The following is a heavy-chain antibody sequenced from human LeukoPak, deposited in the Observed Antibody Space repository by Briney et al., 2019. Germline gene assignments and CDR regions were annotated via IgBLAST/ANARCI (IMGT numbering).Heavy chain of an antibody. D-gene: IGHD3-10*01. CDR3: ARATSPYGSGSYDY. V-gene: IGHV4-34*01. CDR1: GGSFSGYY. Sequence: SETLSLTCAVYGGSFSGYYWSWIRQPPGKGLEWIGEINHSGSTNYNPSLKSRVTISVDTSKNQFSLKLSSVTAADTAVYYCARATSPYGSGSYDYWGQGTLVTVSS. CDR2: INHSGST. J-gene: IGHJ4*02.